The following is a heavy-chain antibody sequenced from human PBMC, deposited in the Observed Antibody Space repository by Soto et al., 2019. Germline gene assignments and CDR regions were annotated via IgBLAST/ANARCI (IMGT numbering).Heavy chain of an antibody. J-gene: IGHJ6*02. Sequence: PGGSLRLSCAASGFTFSSYSMNWVRQAPGKGLEWVSSISSSSSYIYYADSVKGRFTISRDNAKNSLYLQMNSLRAEDTAVYYCARDLHDFWSAIYGMDVWGQGTTVTVSS. CDR2: ISSSSSYI. V-gene: IGHV3-21*01. CDR3: ARDLHDFWSAIYGMDV. D-gene: IGHD3-3*01. CDR1: GFTFSSYS.